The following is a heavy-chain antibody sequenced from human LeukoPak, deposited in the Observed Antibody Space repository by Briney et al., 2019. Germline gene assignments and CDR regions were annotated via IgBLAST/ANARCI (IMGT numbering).Heavy chain of an antibody. CDR3: SREQYTSGGSGWFGMGV. V-gene: IGHV4-59*12. CDR2: IHQSGST. Sequence: PSETLSLTCSVSGGSLSTYYWTWTRQPPGKGLEWIGFIHQSGSTEYNPSLKSRVTMSLDTSRNQFSLKMSTVTAADTAVYYCSREQYTSGGSGWFGMGVWGQGTTVTVSS. J-gene: IGHJ6*02. D-gene: IGHD6-19*01. CDR1: GGSLSTYY.